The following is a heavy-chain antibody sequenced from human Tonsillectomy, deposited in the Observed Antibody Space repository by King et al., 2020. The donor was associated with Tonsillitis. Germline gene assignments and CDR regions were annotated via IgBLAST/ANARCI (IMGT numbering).Heavy chain of an antibody. CDR2: ISYDGSYE. J-gene: IGHJ3*02. CDR3: AKVARIWYDDDAFDI. V-gene: IGHV3-30*18. Sequence: VQLVESGGGVVQPGRSLRLSCEASGFTFSNYGMHWVRQAPGKGLEWVAGISYDGSYEYYSDSVKGRFTISSDNSKNTVYLQMNSLRTEGTAVYYCAKVARIWYDDDAFDIWGQGTMVTVSS. D-gene: IGHD6-13*01. CDR1: GFTFSNYG.